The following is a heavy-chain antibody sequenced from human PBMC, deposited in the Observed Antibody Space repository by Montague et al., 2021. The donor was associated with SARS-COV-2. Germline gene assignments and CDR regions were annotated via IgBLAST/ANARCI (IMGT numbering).Heavy chain of an antibody. CDR1: GEPISGFF. CDR2: IYASGGT. CDR3: ARGVVAAPPMVDY. Sequence: SETRSLICSVSGEPISGFFWNWIRQPAGKGLEWIGRIYASGGTDYNPSLESRVTMSVDTSKNQFSLKVNSVTAADTAMYYCARGVVAAPPMVDYWGRGTLVTVSS. D-gene: IGHD2-15*01. J-gene: IGHJ4*02. V-gene: IGHV4-4*07.